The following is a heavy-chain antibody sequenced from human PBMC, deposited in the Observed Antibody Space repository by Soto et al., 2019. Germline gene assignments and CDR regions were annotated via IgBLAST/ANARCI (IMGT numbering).Heavy chain of an antibody. CDR3: AKDQGNTIVGASRGFAH. D-gene: IGHD1-26*01. J-gene: IGHJ4*01. Sequence: GGSLRLSCAASGFTFSSYAMSWVRQAPGKGLEWLSLISGSGSGTYYADSVKGRFTISRDNSENTLYLQMNSLRAEDTAVYYCAKDQGNTIVGASRGFAHWGHGSLVTVSS. CDR2: ISGSGSGT. CDR1: GFTFSSYA. V-gene: IGHV3-23*01.